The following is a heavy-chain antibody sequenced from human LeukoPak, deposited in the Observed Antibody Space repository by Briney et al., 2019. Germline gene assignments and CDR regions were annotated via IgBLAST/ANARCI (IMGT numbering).Heavy chain of an antibody. J-gene: IGHJ4*02. V-gene: IGHV3-21*01. CDR1: GFTFISYS. Sequence: GGSLRLSCAASGFTFISYSMNWVRQAPGKGLEWVSSISSTGSYIYYADSVKGRFTISRDNAKNSLYLQMNNLRAEDTAVYYCARPNYGDYDYWGQGTLVTVSS. CDR3: ARPNYGDYDY. CDR2: ISSTGSYI. D-gene: IGHD4-17*01.